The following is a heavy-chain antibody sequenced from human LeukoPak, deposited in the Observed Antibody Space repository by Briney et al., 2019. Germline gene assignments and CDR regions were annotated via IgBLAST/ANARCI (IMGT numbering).Heavy chain of an antibody. CDR1: GGSISSYR. CDR2: IYDSGNA. V-gene: IGHV4-59*01. J-gene: IGHJ4*02. Sequence: SETLSLTCTVSGGSISSYRWSWIRQPPGKGLEWIGNIYDSGNANYNPSLKSRVIIAVDTSKKEFSLKLSPVTAADTAVYYCAKEEGSGWYRTNFDYWGQGTLVTVSS. CDR3: AKEEGSGWYRTNFDY. D-gene: IGHD6-19*01.